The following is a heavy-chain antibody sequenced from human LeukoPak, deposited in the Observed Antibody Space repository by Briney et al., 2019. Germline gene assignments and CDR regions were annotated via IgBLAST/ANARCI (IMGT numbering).Heavy chain of an antibody. D-gene: IGHD5-18*01. CDR1: GFTFSSYG. J-gene: IGHJ4*02. V-gene: IGHV3-30*02. Sequence: GGSLRLSCAASGFTFSSYGMHWVRQAPGKGLEWVAFIRYDGSNKYYADSVKGRFTISRDNSKNTLYLQMNSLRAEDTAVYYCARDADTAMAFDYWGQGTLVTVSS. CDR3: ARDADTAMAFDY. CDR2: IRYDGSNK.